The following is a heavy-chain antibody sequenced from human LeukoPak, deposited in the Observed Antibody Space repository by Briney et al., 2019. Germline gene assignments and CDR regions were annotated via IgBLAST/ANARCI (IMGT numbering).Heavy chain of an antibody. CDR2: IYYSGST. J-gene: IGHJ4*02. CDR1: DGSISSSSYY. Sequence: SETLSLTCTVSDGSISSSSYYWGWIRQPPGKGLEWIGSIYYSGSTYYNPSLKSRVTISVDTSKNQFSLKLSSVTAADTAVYYCARGGYSYGLWSQGTLVTVSS. CDR3: ARGGYSYGL. V-gene: IGHV4-39*07. D-gene: IGHD5-18*01.